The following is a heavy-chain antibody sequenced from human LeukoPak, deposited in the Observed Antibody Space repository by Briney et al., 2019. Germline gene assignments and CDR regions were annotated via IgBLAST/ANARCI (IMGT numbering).Heavy chain of an antibody. CDR2: ISSSGGST. CDR1: GFTFSSYA. J-gene: IGHJ4*02. CDR3: AKSGYNRFDY. V-gene: IGHV3-23*01. D-gene: IGHD5-24*01. Sequence: GGSLRLSCAASGFTFSSYAMTWVRQAPGKGLEWVSSISSSGGSTYYADSVRGRFTISRDNSKNTLYLQMNSLRAEDTAVYYCAKSGYNRFDYWGQGTLVTVSS.